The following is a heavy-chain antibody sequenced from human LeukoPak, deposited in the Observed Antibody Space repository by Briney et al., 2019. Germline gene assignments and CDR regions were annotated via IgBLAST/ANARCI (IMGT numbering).Heavy chain of an antibody. V-gene: IGHV3-30*18. CDR1: GFTFRSYG. CDR3: AKGGNDYYYYGMDV. D-gene: IGHD3-10*01. Sequence: GRSLRLSCAASGFTFRSYGMHWVRQAPGKGLEGVAVISYDGSNKYYGDSVKGRFTISRDNSKNTLYLQMNSLRAEDTAVYYCAKGGNDYYYYGMDVWGQGTTVTVSS. CDR2: ISYDGSNK. J-gene: IGHJ6*02.